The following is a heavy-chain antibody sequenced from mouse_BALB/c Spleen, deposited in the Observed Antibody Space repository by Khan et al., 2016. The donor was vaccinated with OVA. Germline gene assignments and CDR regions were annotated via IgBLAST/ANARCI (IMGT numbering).Heavy chain of an antibody. CDR1: GYTFTNYW. CDR2: FYPGGGFT. V-gene: IGHV1-63*02. D-gene: IGHD3-1*01. CDR3: ASWATWFFDV. J-gene: IGHJ1*01. Sequence: QVQLKESGPELVRPGTSVKISCKASGYTFTNYWLGWVKQRPGHGLDWIGDFYPGGGFTNYNEKFKGKATLTADTSSSPAYMQIISLTSEDSAVYFGASWATWFFDVWGAGTTVTVSS.